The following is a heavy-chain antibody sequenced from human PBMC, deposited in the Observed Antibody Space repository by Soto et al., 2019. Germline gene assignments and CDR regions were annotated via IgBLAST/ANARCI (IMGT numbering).Heavy chain of an antibody. CDR3: VRGGVAYGYLDY. CDR1: GYTFSSYG. J-gene: IGHJ4*02. Sequence: ASVKVSCKTSGYTFSSYGIVWVRQAPGQGLEWMGWISTYNVDTKYADKFQGRLTMSSDTSTTTAFMELRRLRSDDTAVYYCVRGGVAYGYLDYWGQGTLVTVSS. CDR2: ISTYNVDT. D-gene: IGHD3-10*01. V-gene: IGHV1-18*01.